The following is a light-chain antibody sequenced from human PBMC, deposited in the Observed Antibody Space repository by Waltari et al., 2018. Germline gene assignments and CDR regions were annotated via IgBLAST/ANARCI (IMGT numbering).Light chain of an antibody. Sequence: QSALTQPASMSGSPRQSITISCTGTGSDIGAFNYVSWYQQHSGKAPRLIIFGVSDRPSGISNRFSGSKSGNTASLTISGLQAEDEADYYCTSFTRAKTWVFGGGTKVTVL. J-gene: IGLJ3*02. CDR3: TSFTRAKTWV. CDR2: GVS. CDR1: GSDIGAFNY. V-gene: IGLV2-14*03.